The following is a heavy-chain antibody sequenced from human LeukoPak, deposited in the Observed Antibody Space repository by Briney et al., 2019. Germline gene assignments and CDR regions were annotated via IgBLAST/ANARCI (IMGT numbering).Heavy chain of an antibody. J-gene: IGHJ4*02. V-gene: IGHV1-2*02. CDR3: ARVAVPYYYDSSGYLTYFDY. CDR1: GYTFTGYY. Sequence: GASVKVSCKASGYTFTGYYMHWVRQAPGQGLEWMGWINPNSGGTNYAQKLQGRVTMTRDTSISTAYMELSRLRSDDTAVYYCARVAVPYYYDSSGYLTYFDYWGQGTLVTVSS. D-gene: IGHD3-22*01. CDR2: INPNSGGT.